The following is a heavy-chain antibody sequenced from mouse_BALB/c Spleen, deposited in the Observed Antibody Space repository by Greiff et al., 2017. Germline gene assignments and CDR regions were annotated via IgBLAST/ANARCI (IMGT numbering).Heavy chain of an antibody. CDR1: GFNIKDYY. CDR3: ATSTGAMDY. V-gene: IGHV14-1*02. D-gene: IGHD2-1*01. CDR2: IDPENGNT. Sequence: EVKLQESGAELVRPGALVKLSCKASGFNIKDYYMHWVKQRPEQGLEWIGWIDPENGNTIYDPKFQGKASITADTSSNTAYLQLSSLTSEDTAVYYCATSTGAMDYWGQGTSVTVSS. J-gene: IGHJ4*01.